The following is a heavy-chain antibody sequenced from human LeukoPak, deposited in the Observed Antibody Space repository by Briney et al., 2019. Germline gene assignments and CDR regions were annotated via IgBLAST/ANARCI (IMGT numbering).Heavy chain of an antibody. D-gene: IGHD3-3*01. V-gene: IGHV4-34*01. CDR1: GGSFSGYY. J-gene: IGHJ4*02. CDR2: INHSGST. CDR3: ARKRITIFGVVIHVYYFDY. Sequence: PLETLSLTCAVYGGSFSGYYWSWIRQPPGKGLEWIGEINHSGSTNYNPSLKSRVTISVDTSKNQFSLKLSSVTAADTAVYYCARKRITIFGVVIHVYYFDYWGQGTLVTVSS.